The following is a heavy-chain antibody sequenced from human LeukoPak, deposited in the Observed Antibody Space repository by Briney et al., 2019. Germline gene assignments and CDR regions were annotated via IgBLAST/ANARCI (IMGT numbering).Heavy chain of an antibody. V-gene: IGHV1-69*13. CDR2: IIPIFGTA. CDR1: GGTFSSYA. D-gene: IGHD2-2*01. J-gene: IGHJ6*04. CDR3: AAGVVVDPDGVFYYYYYGMDV. Sequence: SVKVSCKASGGTFSSYAISWVRQAPGQGLEWMGGIIPIFGTANYAQKFQGRVTITADESTSTAYMELSSLRSEDTAVYYCAAGVVVDPDGVFYYYYYGMDVWGKETTVTVSS.